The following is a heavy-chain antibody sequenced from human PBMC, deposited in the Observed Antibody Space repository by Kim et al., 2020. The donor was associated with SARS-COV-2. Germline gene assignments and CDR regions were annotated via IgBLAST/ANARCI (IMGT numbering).Heavy chain of an antibody. J-gene: IGHJ4*02. CDR1: GFTFDDYA. CDR3: AKGGAWGFFDY. V-gene: IGHV3-9*01. Sequence: GGSLRLSCAASGFTFDDYAMHWVRQAPGKGLEWVSGISWNSGSIGYADSVKGRFTISRDNAKNSLYLQMNSLRAEDTALYYCAKGGAWGFFDYWGQGTLVTVSS. CDR2: ISWNSGSI. D-gene: IGHD7-27*01.